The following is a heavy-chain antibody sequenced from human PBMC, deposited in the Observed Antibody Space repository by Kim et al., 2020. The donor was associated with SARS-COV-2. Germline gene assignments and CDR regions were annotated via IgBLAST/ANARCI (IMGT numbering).Heavy chain of an antibody. CDR1: GGTFSSYA. Sequence: SVKVSCKASGGTFSSYAISWVRQAPGQGLEWMGGIIPIFGTANYAQKFQGRVTITADESTSTAYMELSSLRSEDTAVYYCARDLGIVGASGDYWGQGTLVTVSS. CDR3: ARDLGIVGASGDY. J-gene: IGHJ4*02. D-gene: IGHD1-26*01. V-gene: IGHV1-69*13. CDR2: IIPIFGTA.